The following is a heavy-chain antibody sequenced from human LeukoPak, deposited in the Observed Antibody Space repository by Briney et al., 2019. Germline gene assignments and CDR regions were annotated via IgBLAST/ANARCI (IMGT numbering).Heavy chain of an antibody. Sequence: PSETLSLTCTVSGGSISSSTYYWGWIRQPPGKGLEWIGSIYYSGSTYYNPSLKSRVTISVDTSKNQFSLKLSSVTAADTAVYYCATLGGYPHDAFDIWGQGTMVTVSS. CDR1: GGSISSSTYY. CDR2: IYYSGST. V-gene: IGHV4-39*01. D-gene: IGHD3-22*01. CDR3: ATLGGYPHDAFDI. J-gene: IGHJ3*02.